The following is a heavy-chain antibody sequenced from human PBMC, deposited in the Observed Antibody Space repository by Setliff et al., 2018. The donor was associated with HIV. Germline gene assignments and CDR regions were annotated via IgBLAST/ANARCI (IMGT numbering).Heavy chain of an antibody. CDR3: AKDPRGSMVRGLINYFDP. Sequence: GSLRLSCAASGFTFSSYAMSWVRQAPGKGLEWVSAISGSGGSTYYADSVKGRFIISRDNSKNTLYLQMNSLRAQDTAIYYCAKDPRGSMVRGLINYFDPWGQGTLVTVSS. D-gene: IGHD3-10*01. J-gene: IGHJ5*02. CDR1: GFTFSSYA. CDR2: ISGSGGST. V-gene: IGHV3-23*01.